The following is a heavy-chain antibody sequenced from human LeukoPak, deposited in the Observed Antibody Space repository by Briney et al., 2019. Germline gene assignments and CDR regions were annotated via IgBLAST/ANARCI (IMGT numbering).Heavy chain of an antibody. CDR2: ISYDGSNK. D-gene: IGHD3-10*01. J-gene: IGHJ4*02. CDR3: ARGFDAGAFDY. Sequence: GGSLKLSCAASGFTFSSHWMHWVRQAPGKGLEWVAVISYDGSNKYYADSVKGRFTISRDNSKNTLYLQMNSLRAEDTAVYYCARGFDAGAFDYWGQGTLVTVSS. CDR1: GFTFSSHW. V-gene: IGHV3-30-3*01.